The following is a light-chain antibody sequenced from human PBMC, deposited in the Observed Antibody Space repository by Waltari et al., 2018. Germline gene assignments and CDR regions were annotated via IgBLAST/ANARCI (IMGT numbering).Light chain of an antibody. Sequence: QSALTQPASVSGSPGQSITISCTGTSSDVGNYKRVSWYQQHPGKAPKLMIYAVSKGPSGFSDRFSGSKSGDMASLTISGLQPEDEAEYFCSSYAGSSKGVFGGGTKVTVL. V-gene: IGLV2-23*02. J-gene: IGLJ2*01. CDR2: AVS. CDR3: SSYAGSSKGV. CDR1: SSDVGNYKR.